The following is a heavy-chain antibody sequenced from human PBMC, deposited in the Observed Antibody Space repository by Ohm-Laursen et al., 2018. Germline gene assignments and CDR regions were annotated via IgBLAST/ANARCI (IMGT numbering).Heavy chain of an antibody. Sequence: GTLSLTWTVSGGSISNYSWSWIRQPAGKGLEWIGRIYTSGTTNYNPSLESRVTMSVDTSKNQFSLKLTSVTAADTAVYYCARDGRGVTGTFDYWGQGTLVTVSS. CDR2: IYTSGTT. CDR3: ARDGRGVTGTFDY. CDR1: GGSISNYS. V-gene: IGHV4-4*07. J-gene: IGHJ4*02. D-gene: IGHD1-20*01.